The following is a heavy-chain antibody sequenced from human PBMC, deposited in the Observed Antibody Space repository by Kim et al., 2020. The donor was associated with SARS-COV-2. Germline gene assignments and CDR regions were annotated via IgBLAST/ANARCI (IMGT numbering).Heavy chain of an antibody. D-gene: IGHD3-10*01. Sequence: GGSLRLSCAASGFTFSSYSMNWVRQAPGKGLEWVSSISSSSSYIYYADSVKGRFTISRDNAKNSLYLQMNSLRAEDTAVYYCARDLRRYYGSGSPPLVYGMDVWGQGTTVTVSS. J-gene: IGHJ6*02. CDR2: ISSSSSYI. V-gene: IGHV3-21*01. CDR1: GFTFSSYS. CDR3: ARDLRRYYGSGSPPLVYGMDV.